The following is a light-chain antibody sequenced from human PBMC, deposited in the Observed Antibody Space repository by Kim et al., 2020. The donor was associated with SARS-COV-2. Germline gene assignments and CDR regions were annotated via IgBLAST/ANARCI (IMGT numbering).Light chain of an antibody. Sequence: SLSPGERATLSCRASQSVSSYLAWYKQKPGQAPRLLIYDASNRATGIPARFSGSGSGTDFTLTISSLEPEDFAVYYCQQRSNWPGFGQGTRLEIK. CDR2: DAS. J-gene: IGKJ5*01. V-gene: IGKV3-11*01. CDR3: QQRSNWPG. CDR1: QSVSSY.